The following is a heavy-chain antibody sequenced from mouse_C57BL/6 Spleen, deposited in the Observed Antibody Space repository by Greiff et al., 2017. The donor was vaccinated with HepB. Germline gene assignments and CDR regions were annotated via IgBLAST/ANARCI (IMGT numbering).Heavy chain of an antibody. CDR2: ISYSGST. Sequence: EVQGVESGPGMVKPSQSLSLTCTVTGYSITSGYDWHWIRHFPGNKLEWMGYISYSGSTNSNPSLKSRIYITHDTSKNHFFLKLNSVTTEDTATYYCARGCYCYAMDYWGQGTSVTVSS. CDR1: GYSITSGYD. CDR3: ARGCYCYAMDY. D-gene: IGHD2-12*01. V-gene: IGHV3-1*01. J-gene: IGHJ4*01.